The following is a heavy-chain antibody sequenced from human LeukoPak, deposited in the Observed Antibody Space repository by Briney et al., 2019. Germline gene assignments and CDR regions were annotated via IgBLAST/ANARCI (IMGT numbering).Heavy chain of an antibody. V-gene: IGHV4-34*01. Sequence: PSETLSLTCAVYGGSFSGYYWSWIRQPPGKGLEWIGEINHSGSTNYNPSLKSRVTISVDTSKNQFSLKLSSVTAADTAVYYCARSLGLYSYGSLDYWGQGTLVTVSS. CDR3: ARSLGLYSYGSLDY. CDR1: GGSFSGYY. CDR2: INHSGST. D-gene: IGHD5-18*01. J-gene: IGHJ4*02.